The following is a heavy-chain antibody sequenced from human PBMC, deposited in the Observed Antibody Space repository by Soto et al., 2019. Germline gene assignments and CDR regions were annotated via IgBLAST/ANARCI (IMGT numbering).Heavy chain of an antibody. J-gene: IGHJ5*02. CDR2: IYYSGST. V-gene: IGHV4-59*08. CDR1: AGSISSYY. D-gene: IGHD6-13*01. Sequence: SETLSLTCTVSAGSISSYYWSWIRQPPGKGLEWIGYIYYSGSTSYNPSLKSRVTISLDTSKNQFSLKLSSVTAADTAVYYCARHDSSPKGDFDPWGQGTLVTVSS. CDR3: ARHDSSPKGDFDP.